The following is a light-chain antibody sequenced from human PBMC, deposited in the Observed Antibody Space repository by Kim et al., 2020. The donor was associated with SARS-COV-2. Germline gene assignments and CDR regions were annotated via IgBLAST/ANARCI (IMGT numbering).Light chain of an antibody. CDR3: QQYSRWPRT. V-gene: IGKV3-15*01. CDR1: QSIIID. Sequence: VSPGEGATLTCRDSQSIIIDLAWYQQKHGQAPRLLIYAASTRATGVAARFSGSGSETEFTLTISSLQYEDFAVYYCQQYSRWPRTFGQGTKVDIK. J-gene: IGKJ1*01. CDR2: AAS.